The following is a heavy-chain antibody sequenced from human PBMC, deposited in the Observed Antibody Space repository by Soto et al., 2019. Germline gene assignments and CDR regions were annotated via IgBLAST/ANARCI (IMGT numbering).Heavy chain of an antibody. CDR1: GYTFTSYA. J-gene: IGHJ4*02. CDR3: ARGDSGSYSRLFYFDY. CDR2: INPSNGNT. V-gene: IGHV1-3*01. D-gene: IGHD1-26*01. Sequence: GASVKVSCKASGYTFTSYAMHWVRQAPGQRLEWMGWINPSNGNTKYAQKFQGWVTMTRDTSISTAYMELSRLRSEDTAVYYCARGDSGSYSRLFYFDYWGQGTLVTVSS.